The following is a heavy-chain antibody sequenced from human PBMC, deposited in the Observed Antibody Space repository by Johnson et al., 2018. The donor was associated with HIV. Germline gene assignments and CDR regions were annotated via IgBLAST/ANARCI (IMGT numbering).Heavy chain of an antibody. Sequence: QMLLVESGGGLVQPGGSLRLSCAASGFTVSSNYMNWVRQAPGKGLEWVAVISYDGSKKFYAESVKGRFTISRDNSKNTLYLQMNSLKTEDTAVYYCTTDWYSSSWYGALDAFDIWGQGTMVTVSS. D-gene: IGHD6-13*01. V-gene: IGHV3-30*03. CDR2: ISYDGSKK. CDR1: GFTVSSNY. CDR3: TTDWYSSSWYGALDAFDI. J-gene: IGHJ3*02.